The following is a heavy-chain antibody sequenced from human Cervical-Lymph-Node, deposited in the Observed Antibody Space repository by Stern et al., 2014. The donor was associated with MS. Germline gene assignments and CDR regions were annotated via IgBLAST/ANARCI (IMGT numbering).Heavy chain of an antibody. CDR2: IRGKANSFET. V-gene: IGHV3-73*01. Sequence: VQLMQSGGGLVQPGGSLKLSCAASGFTFSASGIHWVRQASGKGLEWVGRIRGKANSFETDYAASVKGRFTISRDDSKNTAYLQMNSLKTEDTAIYFCTRQGPTPVDYFDYWGQGTLVTVSS. CDR3: TRQGPTPVDYFDY. CDR1: GFTFSASG. J-gene: IGHJ4*02.